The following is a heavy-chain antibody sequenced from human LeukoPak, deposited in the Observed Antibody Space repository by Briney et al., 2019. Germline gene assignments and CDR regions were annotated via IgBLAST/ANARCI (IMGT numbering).Heavy chain of an antibody. CDR3: ASTFAMVDY. Sequence: GGSLRLSCAASGLTFSNYWMHWVRQAPGKGLVWVSRINSDGSSRNYADSVKGRFTISRDNSKNTLYLQMNSLRAEDTAVYYCASTFAMVDYWGQGTLVTVSS. V-gene: IGHV3-74*01. D-gene: IGHD2-2*01. CDR1: GLTFSNYW. CDR2: INSDGSSR. J-gene: IGHJ4*02.